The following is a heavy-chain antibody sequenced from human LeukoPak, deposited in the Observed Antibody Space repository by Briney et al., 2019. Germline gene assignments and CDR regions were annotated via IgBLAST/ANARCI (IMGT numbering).Heavy chain of an antibody. D-gene: IGHD3-16*02. CDR2: ISYDGSNK. Sequence: GGSLRLSCAASGFTFSGYGMHWVRQAPGKGLEWVAVISYDGSNKYYADSVKGRFTISRDNSKNTLYLQMNSLRAEDTAVYYCAKGYYVWGSYRYTEFDYWGQGTLVTVSS. V-gene: IGHV3-30*18. J-gene: IGHJ4*02. CDR1: GFTFSGYG. CDR3: AKGYYVWGSYRYTEFDY.